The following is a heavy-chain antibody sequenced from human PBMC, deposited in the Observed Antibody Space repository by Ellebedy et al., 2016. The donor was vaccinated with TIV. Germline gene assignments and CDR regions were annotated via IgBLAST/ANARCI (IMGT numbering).Heavy chain of an antibody. CDR1: GGSISSYY. V-gene: IGHV4-59*01. J-gene: IGHJ4*02. D-gene: IGHD2-15*01. CDR2: IYYSGST. Sequence: SETLSLXCTVSGGSISSYYWSWIRQPPGKGLEWIGYIYYSGSTNYNPSLKSRVTISVDTSKNQFSLKLSSVTAADTAVYYCARLRYQEADYWGQGTLVTVSS. CDR3: ARLRYQEADY.